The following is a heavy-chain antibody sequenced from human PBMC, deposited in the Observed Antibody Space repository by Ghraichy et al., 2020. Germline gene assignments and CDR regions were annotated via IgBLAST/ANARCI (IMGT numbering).Heavy chain of an antibody. Sequence: SETLSLTCTVSGGSISSYYWSWIRQPPGKGLEWIGYIYTSGSTNYNPSLKSRVTISVDTSKNQFSLKLSSVTAADTAVYYCARCFYGSGSYYNWFDPWGQGTLVTVSS. CDR2: IYTSGST. J-gene: IGHJ5*02. CDR3: ARCFYGSGSYYNWFDP. V-gene: IGHV4-4*09. CDR1: GGSISSYY. D-gene: IGHD3-10*01.